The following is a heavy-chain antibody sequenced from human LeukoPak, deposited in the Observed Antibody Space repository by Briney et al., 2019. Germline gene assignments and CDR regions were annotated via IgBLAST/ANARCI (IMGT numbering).Heavy chain of an antibody. Sequence: ASVKVSCKASGYTIASYDMHWVRQATGQGLEWIAWIHPNSDKTAYAQKFQGRVTVTRNTSIRTVYMELSSPRSEDTAVYYCARGMEYDILTGYPTYYHYGMDVWGQGTTVTVSS. D-gene: IGHD3-9*01. CDR3: ARGMEYDILTGYPTYYHYGMDV. CDR1: GYTIASYD. V-gene: IGHV1-8*01. J-gene: IGHJ6*02. CDR2: IHPNSDKT.